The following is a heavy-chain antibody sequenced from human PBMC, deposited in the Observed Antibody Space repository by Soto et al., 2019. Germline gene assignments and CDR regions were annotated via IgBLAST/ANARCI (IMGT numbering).Heavy chain of an antibody. D-gene: IGHD6-13*01. CDR1: GGGFSSYG. J-gene: IGHJ6*02. CDR2: ISAYNGNT. V-gene: IGHV1-18*01. CDR3: ARDRVYRAAAGRNYYDMDV. Sequence: GASVKVSCKACGGGFSSYGMRWVRQAPGQGLEWMGWISAYNGNTNYAQKLQGRVTMTTDTSTSTAYMELRSLRSDDTAVYYCARDRVYRAAAGRNYYDMDVWGQGTTVTVSS.